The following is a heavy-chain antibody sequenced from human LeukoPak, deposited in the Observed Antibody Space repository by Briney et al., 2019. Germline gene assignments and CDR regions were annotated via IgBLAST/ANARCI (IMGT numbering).Heavy chain of an antibody. CDR2: IYYSGST. D-gene: IGHD2-2*01. J-gene: IGHJ5*02. CDR3: ARQGVGSTSPNNWFDP. V-gene: IGHV4-39*01. CDR1: GGSISSSSYY. Sequence: SETLPLTCTVSGGSISSSSYYWGWIRQPPGKGLEWIGSIYYSGSTYYNPSLKSRVTISVDTSKNQFSLKLSSVTAADTAVYYCARQGVGSTSPNNWFDPWGQGTLVTVSS.